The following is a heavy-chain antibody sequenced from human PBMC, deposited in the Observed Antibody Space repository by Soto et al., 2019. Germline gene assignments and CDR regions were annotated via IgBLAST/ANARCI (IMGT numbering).Heavy chain of an antibody. Sequence: GASVKGSCKASGYTFTSYDINWGRQAPGQRLEWMGWMNPNSGNTGYAQKFQGRVTMTRNTSISTAYMELSSLRSEDTAVYYCATITQYTIFGVVTQYYYFDYWGQGTLVTVSS. D-gene: IGHD3-3*01. CDR2: MNPNSGNT. J-gene: IGHJ4*02. CDR1: GYTFTSYD. V-gene: IGHV1-8*01. CDR3: ATITQYTIFGVVTQYYYFDY.